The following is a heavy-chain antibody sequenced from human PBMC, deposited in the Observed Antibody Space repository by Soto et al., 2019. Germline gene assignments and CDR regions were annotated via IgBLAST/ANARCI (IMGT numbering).Heavy chain of an antibody. CDR3: ARVAVEMATIHVFDY. V-gene: IGHV3-30-3*01. CDR1: GFTFSSYA. Sequence: QAQLVESGGGVVQPGRSLRLSCAASGFTFSSYAMHWVRQAPGKGLERVAVISYDGSNKYYPDSVKGRFTISRDNSKNTLYLQRNSLRAEDTAVYYCARVAVEMATIHVFDYWGQGTLVTVSS. CDR2: ISYDGSNK. D-gene: IGHD5-12*01. J-gene: IGHJ4*02.